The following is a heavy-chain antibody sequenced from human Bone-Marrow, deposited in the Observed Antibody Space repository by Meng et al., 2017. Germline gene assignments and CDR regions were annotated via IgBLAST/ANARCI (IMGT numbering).Heavy chain of an antibody. V-gene: IGHV4-34*01. CDR1: GGSFSGYY. Sequence: ETLSLTCAVYGGSFSGYYWSWIRQPPGKGLEWIGEINHSGSTNYNPSLKSRVTISVDTSKNQFSLKLSSVTAADTAVYYCARAYGSGSYYKRGYYYYGMDVWGQGTMVTVSS. D-gene: IGHD3-10*01. J-gene: IGHJ6*02. CDR2: INHSGST. CDR3: ARAYGSGSYYKRGYYYYGMDV.